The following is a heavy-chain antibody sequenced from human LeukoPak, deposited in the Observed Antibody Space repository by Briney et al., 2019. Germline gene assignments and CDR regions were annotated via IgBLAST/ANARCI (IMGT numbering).Heavy chain of an antibody. Sequence: GGSLRLSCAASGFTFDDFAMHSVRQAPGKGLEWVSLISGHGGNTYYADSVKGRFTISRDNSKNSLYLQLSSLRTEDSALYYCVKPYSGYDRCADWGQGTLVTVSS. CDR1: GFTFDDFA. V-gene: IGHV3-43*02. J-gene: IGHJ4*02. CDR3: VKPYSGYDRCAD. D-gene: IGHD5-12*01. CDR2: ISGHGGNT.